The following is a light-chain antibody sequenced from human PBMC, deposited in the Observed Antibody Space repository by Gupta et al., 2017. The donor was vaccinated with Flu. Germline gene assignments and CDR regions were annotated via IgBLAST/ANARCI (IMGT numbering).Light chain of an antibody. J-gene: IGLJ3*02. Sequence: SYVLTQPPTASVAPGTTARITCGGNNIGSKTVHWYQQKPGQAPVLVGYDDILRPSGIPGRFSGAYSGNTANLITTRIDAGDEADYDGHFWDGTGDQRVGVFGGGTKLTVL. CDR2: DDI. V-gene: IGLV3-21*03. CDR1: NIGSKT. CDR3: HFWDGTGDQRVGV.